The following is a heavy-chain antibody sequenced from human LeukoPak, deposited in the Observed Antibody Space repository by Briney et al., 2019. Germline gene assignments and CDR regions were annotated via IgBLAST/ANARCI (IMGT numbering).Heavy chain of an antibody. D-gene: IGHD5-12*01. Sequence: PSETLSLTCAVYGGSFSGNYWSWIRQPPGKGLEWIGEINHSGSTNYNPSLKSRVTISVDTSKNQSSLKLSSVTAADTAMYYCATSGYSGYDLNSWGQGTLVTVSS. V-gene: IGHV4-34*01. CDR1: GGSFSGNY. CDR2: INHSGST. CDR3: ATSGYSGYDLNS. J-gene: IGHJ4*02.